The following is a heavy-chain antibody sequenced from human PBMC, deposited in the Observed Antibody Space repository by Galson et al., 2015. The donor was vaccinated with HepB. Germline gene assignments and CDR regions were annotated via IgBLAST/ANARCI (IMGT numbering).Heavy chain of an antibody. CDR2: IYTSGST. CDR3: ARAYCSGGSCLPTYYFDY. J-gene: IGHJ4*02. Sequence: SETLFLTCTVSGGSISGYYWSWIRQPAGKGLEWIGRIYTSGSTNYNPSLKSRVTMSVDTSKNQFSLKLSSVTAADTAVYYCARAYCSGGSCLPTYYFDYWGQGTLVTVSS. D-gene: IGHD2-15*01. CDR1: GGSISGYY. V-gene: IGHV4-4*07.